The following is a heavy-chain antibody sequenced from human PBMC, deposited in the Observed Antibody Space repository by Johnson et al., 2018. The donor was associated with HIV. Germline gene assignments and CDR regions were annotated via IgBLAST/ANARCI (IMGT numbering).Heavy chain of an antibody. D-gene: IGHD3-22*01. CDR2: ISSNGGST. CDR1: GFTFSSYA. CDR3: ARDRPIAPFDI. V-gene: IGHV3-64*01. J-gene: IGHJ3*02. Sequence: EVQLVESGGGVVQPGRSLRLSCAASGFTFSSYAMNWVRQAPGKGLEYVSAISSNGGSTYYANSVKGRFTISRDNSRNTLYLQMGSLRAEDTAVYYCARDRPIAPFDIWGQGTMVTVSS.